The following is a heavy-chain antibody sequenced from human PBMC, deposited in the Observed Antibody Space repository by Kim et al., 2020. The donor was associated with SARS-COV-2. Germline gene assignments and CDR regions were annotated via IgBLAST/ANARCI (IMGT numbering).Heavy chain of an antibody. J-gene: IGHJ5*02. V-gene: IGHV4-39*01. CDR3: ARHDAGTVFTFDP. D-gene: IGHD1-1*01. CDR2: IYYSGST. CDR1: GGSISSSSYY. Sequence: SETLSLTCTVSGGSISSSSYYWGWIRQPPGKGLEWIGSIYYSGSTYYNPSLKSRVTISVDTSKNQFSLKLSSVTAADTAVYYCARHDAGTVFTFDPWGQGTLVTVSS.